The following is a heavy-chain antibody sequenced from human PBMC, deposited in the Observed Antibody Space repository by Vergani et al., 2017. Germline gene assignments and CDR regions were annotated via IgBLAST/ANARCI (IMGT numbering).Heavy chain of an antibody. CDR2: IKSKTDGGTT. CDR1: GFTFSNAW. J-gene: IGHJ5*02. Sequence: EVQLVESGGGLVKPGGSLRLSCAASGFTFSNAWMSWVRQAPGKGLEWVGRIKSKTDGGTTDYAAPVKGRFTISRDDSKNTLYLQMNSLRAEDTAVYYCARAPGIAVAGRWFDPWGQGTLVTVSS. V-gene: IGHV3-15*01. D-gene: IGHD6-19*01. CDR3: ARAPGIAVAGRWFDP.